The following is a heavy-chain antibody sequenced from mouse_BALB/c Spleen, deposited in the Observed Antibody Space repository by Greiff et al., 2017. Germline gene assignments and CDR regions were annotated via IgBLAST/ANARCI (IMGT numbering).Heavy chain of an antibody. CDR1: GFNIKDYY. V-gene: IGHV14-4*02. J-gene: IGHJ4*01. D-gene: IGHD2-14*01. CDR2: IDPENGDT. CDR3: TRCYRYDVYAMDY. Sequence: VQLKQSGAELVRSGASVKLSCTASGFNIKDYYMHWVKQRPEQGLEWIGWIDPENGDTEYAPKFQGKATMTADTSSNTAYLQLSSLTSEDTAVYYCTRCYRYDVYAMDYWGQGTSVTVSS.